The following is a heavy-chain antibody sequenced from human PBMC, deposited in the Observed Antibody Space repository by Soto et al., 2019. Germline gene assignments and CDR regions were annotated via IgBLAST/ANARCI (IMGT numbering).Heavy chain of an antibody. CDR1: GDSVSSNSAA. CDR3: ARTGIAAAGPSVFFDY. CDR2: TYYRSKWYN. V-gene: IGHV6-1*01. D-gene: IGHD6-13*01. Sequence: SQTLSLTCAISGDSVSSNSAAWNWIRQSPSRGLEWLGRTYYRSKWYNDYAVSVKSRITINPDTSKNQFSLQLNSVTPEDTAVYYCARTGIAAAGPSVFFDYWGQGTLVTVSS. J-gene: IGHJ4*02.